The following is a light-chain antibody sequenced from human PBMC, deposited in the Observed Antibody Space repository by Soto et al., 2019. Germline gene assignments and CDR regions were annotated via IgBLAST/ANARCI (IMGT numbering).Light chain of an antibody. CDR2: DTN. CDR1: TGAVTSSNY. V-gene: IGLV7-46*01. J-gene: IGLJ1*01. Sequence: QAVVTQEPSLTVSPGGTVTLTCSSSTGAVTSSNYPYWFQQKPGQVPRTLIYDTNNKYSWTPARFSASLLGGQATLTLSGARPADEAEDYCLLLYSGTRRVFGNGTKLTVL. CDR3: LLLYSGTRRV.